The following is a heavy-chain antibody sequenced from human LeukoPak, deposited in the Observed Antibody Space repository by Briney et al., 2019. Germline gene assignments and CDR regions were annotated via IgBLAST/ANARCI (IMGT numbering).Heavy chain of an antibody. Sequence: GGSLRLSCAASGFTFSSYAMSWVRQAPGKGLEWVSAISGSGGSTYYADSVKGRFTISRDNSKNTLYLQMNSLRAEDTALYYCAKDMGDYGSGSYNSYYGMDVWGQGTTVTVSS. V-gene: IGHV3-23*01. CDR3: AKDMGDYGSGSYNSYYGMDV. CDR2: ISGSGGST. J-gene: IGHJ6*02. CDR1: GFTFSSYA. D-gene: IGHD3-10*01.